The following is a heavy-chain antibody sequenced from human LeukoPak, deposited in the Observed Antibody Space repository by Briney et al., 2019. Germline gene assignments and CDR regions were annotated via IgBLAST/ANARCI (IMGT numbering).Heavy chain of an antibody. CDR2: INHSGST. V-gene: IGHV4-34*01. CDR1: GGSFSGYY. CDR3: ARGGGDGWAGGYFDY. Sequence: SETLSLTCAVYGGSFSGYYWSWIRQPPGKGLEWIGEINHSGSTNYNPSLKSRVTISVDTSKNQFSLKLSSVTAADTAVYYCARGGGDGWAGGYFDYWGQGTLVTVSS. D-gene: IGHD5-24*01. J-gene: IGHJ4*02.